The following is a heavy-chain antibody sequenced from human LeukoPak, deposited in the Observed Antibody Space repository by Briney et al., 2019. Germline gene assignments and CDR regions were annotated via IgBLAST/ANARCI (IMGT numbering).Heavy chain of an antibody. J-gene: IGHJ4*02. CDR1: GYTFTGYY. CDR3: ARGYSSGWYYFDY. D-gene: IGHD6-19*01. CDR2: INPNSGGT. V-gene: IGHV1-2*02. Sequence: GASVKVSCKASGYTFTGYYMHGVRQAPGQGLEWMGWINPNSGGTNYAQKFQGRVTMTRDTSISTACMELSRLRSDDTAVYYCARGYSSGWYYFDYWGQGTLVTVSS.